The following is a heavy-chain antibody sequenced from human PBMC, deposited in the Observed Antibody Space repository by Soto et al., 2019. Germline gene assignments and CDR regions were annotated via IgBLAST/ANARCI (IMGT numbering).Heavy chain of an antibody. CDR3: ARGIAAAGTGMDV. D-gene: IGHD6-13*01. CDR2: IITILGIA. J-gene: IGHJ6*02. CDR1: GGTFSSYT. V-gene: IGHV1-69*02. Sequence: QVQLVQSGAEVKKPGSSVKVSCKASGGTFSSYTISWVRQAPGQGLEWRGRIITILGIANYAQKFQGRVTITPDKXTSTAYMELSSLRSEDTAVYYCARGIAAAGTGMDVWGQGTTVTVSS.